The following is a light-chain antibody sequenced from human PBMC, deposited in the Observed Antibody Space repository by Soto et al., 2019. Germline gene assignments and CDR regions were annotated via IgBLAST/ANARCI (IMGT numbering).Light chain of an antibody. V-gene: IGKV1D-13*01. CDR2: DAS. J-gene: IGKJ4*01. CDR3: QQFNNFPPT. CDR1: QGISDA. Sequence: AIQLTQSPSSLSASVGDRVSITCRASQGISDALAWYQRKAGRPPKLLIYDASSLASGVPSRFSGSGAGTDFTLTISSLRPEDFTTYYCQQFNNFPPTFGGGTKVEIK.